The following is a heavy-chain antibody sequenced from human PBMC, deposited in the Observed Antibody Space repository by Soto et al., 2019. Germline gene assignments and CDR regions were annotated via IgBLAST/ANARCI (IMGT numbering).Heavy chain of an antibody. CDR2: IIPIFGTA. D-gene: IGHD1-20*01. CDR3: ATDHVNSPFYGMDV. V-gene: IGHV1-69*06. CDR1: GGTFSSYA. Sequence: SVKVSCKASGGTFSSYAISWVRQAPGQGLEWMGGIIPIFGTANYAQKFQGRVTITEDKSTNTAYMELSSLRSEDTAVYYCATDHVNSPFYGMDVWGQGNPGHRLL. J-gene: IGHJ6*02.